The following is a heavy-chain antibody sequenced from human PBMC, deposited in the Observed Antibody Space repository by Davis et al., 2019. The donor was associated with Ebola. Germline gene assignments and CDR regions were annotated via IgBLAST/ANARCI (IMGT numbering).Heavy chain of an antibody. V-gene: IGHV3-33*01. CDR1: GFTFSSYG. J-gene: IGHJ5*02. CDR2: IWYDGSNK. D-gene: IGHD4-17*01. Sequence: PGGSLRLSCAASGFTFSSYGMHWVRQAPGKGLEWVAVIWYDGSNKYYADSVKGRFTISRDNSKNTLYLQMNSLRAEDTAVYYCARILSHDYGDYEGNWFDPWGQGTLVTVSS. CDR3: ARILSHDYGDYEGNWFDP.